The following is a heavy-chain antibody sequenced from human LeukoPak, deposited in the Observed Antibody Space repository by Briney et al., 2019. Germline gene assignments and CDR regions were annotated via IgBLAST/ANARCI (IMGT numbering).Heavy chain of an antibody. CDR2: ITSKPFGGTT. V-gene: IGHV3-49*04. CDR1: GFTFGDYA. CDR3: TRDLSIAAAGTDYWFFDL. Sequence: GGSLRLSCIVSGFTFGDYAFSWVRQAPGKGLEWVGFITSKPFGGTTDYAASVKGRFIISRDDSKSIAYLQLNSLKTEDTAVYYCTRDLSIAAAGTDYWFFDLWGRGTLVTVSS. D-gene: IGHD6-13*01. J-gene: IGHJ2*01.